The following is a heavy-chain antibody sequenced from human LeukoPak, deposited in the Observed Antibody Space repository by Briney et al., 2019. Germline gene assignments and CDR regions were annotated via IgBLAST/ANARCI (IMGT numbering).Heavy chain of an antibody. CDR3: ARDPATLGLSLDY. D-gene: IGHD3-22*01. V-gene: IGHV3-53*01. CDR1: GFTVSSNY. CDR2: IYSGGST. J-gene: IGHJ4*02. Sequence: PGGSLRLSCAASGFTVSSNYMSWVRQAPGKGLEWVSVIYSGGSTYYADSVKGRFTISRDNAKNSLYLQMNSLRAEDTAVYYCARDPATLGLSLDYWGQGTLVTVSS.